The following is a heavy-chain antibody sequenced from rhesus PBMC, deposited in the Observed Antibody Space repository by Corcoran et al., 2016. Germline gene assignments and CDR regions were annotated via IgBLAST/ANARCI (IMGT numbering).Heavy chain of an antibody. CDR3: ARTGREYCSGISCYPLDY. CDR2: IGSSSGNT. J-gene: IGHJ4*01. V-gene: IGHV4-165*02. D-gene: IGHD2-27*01. CDR1: GGSISGHY. Sequence: QVQLQESGPGLVKPSETLSLTCAVSGGSISGHYWNWLSQPRGQALEWIGYIGSSSGNTYYNPSLKSRFTFSTDTSKNHFSLKLNSVTAADTAVYYCARTGREYCSGISCYPLDYWGQGILVTVSS.